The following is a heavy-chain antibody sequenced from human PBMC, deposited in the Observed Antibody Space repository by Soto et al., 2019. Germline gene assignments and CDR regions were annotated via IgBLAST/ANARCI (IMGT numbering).Heavy chain of an antibody. CDR2: ISGSGGST. V-gene: IGHV3-23*04. J-gene: IGHJ4*02. D-gene: IGHD3-3*01. CDR1: GFTFSSYA. Sequence: EVQLVESGGGSVKPGGSLRLSCAASGFTFSSYAMSWVRQAPGKGLEWVSAISGSGGSTYYADSVKGRFTISRDNSKNTLYLQMNSLRAEDTAVYYCANLLRHRLPFDYWGQGTLVTVSS. CDR3: ANLLRHRLPFDY.